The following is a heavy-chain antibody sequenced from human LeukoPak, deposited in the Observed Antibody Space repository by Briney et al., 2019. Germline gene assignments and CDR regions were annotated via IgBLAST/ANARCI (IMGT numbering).Heavy chain of an antibody. J-gene: IGHJ4*02. CDR3: VRGHGGY. V-gene: IGHV4-61*01. Sequence: SETLSLTCTVSGGSVSSSIYHWFWIRQPPGKGPEWIGFTYNGGSTYYNPSLKSRVTISVDMAKNQFSLKVMSVTAADTAVYYCVRGHGGYWGQGTLVTVSS. CDR2: TYNGGST. CDR1: GGSVSSSIYH.